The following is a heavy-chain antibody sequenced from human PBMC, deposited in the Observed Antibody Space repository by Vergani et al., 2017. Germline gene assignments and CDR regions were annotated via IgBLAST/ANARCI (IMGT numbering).Heavy chain of an antibody. D-gene: IGHD2-8*02. CDR2: INAGNGNT. Sequence: QVQLVQSVAEVKKPGASVKVSCKASGYTFTSYAMHWVRQAPGQRLEWMGWINAGNGNTKYSQKFQGRVTITRDTSASTAYMELSRLRSEDTAVYYCARDRYGPGGDYYYGMEVWGQGTRVTVSS. V-gene: IGHV1-3*01. J-gene: IGHJ6*02. CDR3: ARDRYGPGGDYYYGMEV. CDR1: GYTFTSYA.